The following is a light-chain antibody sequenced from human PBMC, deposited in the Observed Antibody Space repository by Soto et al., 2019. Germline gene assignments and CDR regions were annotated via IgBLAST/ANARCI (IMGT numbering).Light chain of an antibody. CDR3: QKYNHWLQE. CDR1: QSVSSN. Sequence: EIVMTQSPATLSVSPGERATLSCRASQSVSSNLAWYQQKPGQAPRLLIYGASTRATGIPARFSGSGSGTEFTLTISSLQSEDFAAYYCQKYNHWLQEFGQGTKVDI. J-gene: IGKJ1*01. V-gene: IGKV3-15*01. CDR2: GAS.